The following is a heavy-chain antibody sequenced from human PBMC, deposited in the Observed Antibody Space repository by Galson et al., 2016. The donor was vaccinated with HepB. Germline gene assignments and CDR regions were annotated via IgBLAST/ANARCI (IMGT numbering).Heavy chain of an antibody. CDR3: LKHFGYNYGPPTDH. J-gene: IGHJ4*02. Sequence: SLRLSCAGSGFTFSRYTMHWVRQAPGKGLEYVSLISSNGNATKYADSVKGRFTISRDNSKNTLYLQMSSLKTEDTGVYYCLKHFGYNYGPPTDHWGQGTLVTVSS. CDR2: ISSNGNAT. CDR1: GFTFSRYT. D-gene: IGHD5-18*01. V-gene: IGHV3-64D*06.